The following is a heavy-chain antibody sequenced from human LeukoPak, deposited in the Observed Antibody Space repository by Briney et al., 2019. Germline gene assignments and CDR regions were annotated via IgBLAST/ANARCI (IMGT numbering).Heavy chain of an antibody. CDR1: GYTFTDYY. Sequence: ASVKVSCKASGYTFTDYYIHWVRQAPGQGLEWMGWINPNSGGTNYAQKFQGRVTMTRDTSISTAYMELSRLRSDDTAVYYCARGPIDYGDYVFDYWGQGTLVTVSS. CDR3: ARGPIDYGDYVFDY. V-gene: IGHV1-2*02. D-gene: IGHD4-17*01. CDR2: INPNSGGT. J-gene: IGHJ4*02.